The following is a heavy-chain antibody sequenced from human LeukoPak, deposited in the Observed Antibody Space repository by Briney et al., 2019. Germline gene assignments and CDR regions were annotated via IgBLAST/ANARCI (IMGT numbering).Heavy chain of an antibody. CDR3: ARDTFEWLRLGAFDI. CDR2: IYYSGST. CDR1: GGSISSYY. J-gene: IGHJ3*02. D-gene: IGHD5-12*01. V-gene: IGHV4-59*01. Sequence: SETLSLTCTVSGGSISSYYWSWIRQPPGKGLEWVGYIYYSGSTNYNPSLKSRVTISVDTSKNQFSLKLSSVTAADTAVYYCARDTFEWLRLGAFDIWGQGTMVTVSS.